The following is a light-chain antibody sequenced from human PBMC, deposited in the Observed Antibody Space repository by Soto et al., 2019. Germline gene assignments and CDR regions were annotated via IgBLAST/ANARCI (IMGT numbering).Light chain of an antibody. V-gene: IGKV3-20*01. CDR1: QSVRSRY. CDR2: GAS. CDR3: QQSYSVPPT. J-gene: IGKJ1*01. Sequence: IVLTQSPGTLSLSPGERATLSCRASQSVRSRYLAWYQQKPGQAPRLLIYGASSRATAIPDRFSGSGSGTDFTLTISSLQPEDFATYYCQQSYSVPPTFGQGTKVDIK.